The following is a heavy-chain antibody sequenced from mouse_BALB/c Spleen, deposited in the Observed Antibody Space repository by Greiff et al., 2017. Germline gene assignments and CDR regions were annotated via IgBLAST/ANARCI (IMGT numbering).Heavy chain of an antibody. CDR2: IHPSDSET. CDR3: ARTRGSTMITGAWFAY. J-gene: IGHJ3*01. D-gene: IGHD2-4*01. Sequence: QVQLQQSGAELVRPGASVKLSCKASGYSFTSYWMNWVKQRPGQGLEWIGMIHPSDSETRLNQKFKDKATLTVDKSSSTAYMQLSSPTSEDSAVYYCARTRGSTMITGAWFAYWGQGTLVTVSA. CDR1: GYSFTSYW. V-gene: IGHV1-61*01.